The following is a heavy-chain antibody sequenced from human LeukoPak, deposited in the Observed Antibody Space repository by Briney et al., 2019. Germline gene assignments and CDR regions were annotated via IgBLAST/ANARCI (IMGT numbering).Heavy chain of an antibody. Sequence: WGYLTFYCAASGFTFCSYEMNWVRQAPGKGLEGVSYISSSGSTIYYADSVKGRLTISRDNAKNSLYLQMNSMRAEDTAVYYCARDREGTAMVHFDYWGQGTLVTVSS. CDR3: ARDREGTAMVHFDY. J-gene: IGHJ4*02. D-gene: IGHD5-18*01. V-gene: IGHV3-48*03. CDR2: ISSSGSTI. CDR1: GFTFCSYE.